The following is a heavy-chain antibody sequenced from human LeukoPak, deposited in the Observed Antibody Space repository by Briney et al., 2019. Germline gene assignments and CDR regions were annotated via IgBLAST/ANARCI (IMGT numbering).Heavy chain of an antibody. CDR2: MNPRDDT. V-gene: IGHV1-8*01. Sequence: ASVKVSCKACGYTSSSPDINWVRQATGRGLEWLGWMNPRDDTGYPQKFQGRVTLTRDKSINTAYMELSSLTSEDTAVYYCARYTQGYGFDIWGQGTMVTVSA. J-gene: IGHJ3*02. CDR3: ARYTQGYGFDI. CDR1: GYTSSSPD.